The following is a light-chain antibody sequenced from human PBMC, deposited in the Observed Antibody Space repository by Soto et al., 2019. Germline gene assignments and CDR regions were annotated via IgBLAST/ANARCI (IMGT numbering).Light chain of an antibody. CDR3: ASFRSGTILV. CDR1: RSDIGDSNF. Sequence: QSALTQPASVSGSPGQSVTISCTGPRSDIGDSNFISLYQHSPGKAPRLLIYEVSSRPSGVSKRFSGSKAGNTASLTISGLLDDDEADYFCASFRSGTILVFGSGTKVTVL. CDR2: EVS. V-gene: IGLV2-14*01. J-gene: IGLJ1*01.